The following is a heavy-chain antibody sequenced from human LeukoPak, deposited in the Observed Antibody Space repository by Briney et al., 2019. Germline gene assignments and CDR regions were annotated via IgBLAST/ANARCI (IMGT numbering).Heavy chain of an antibody. V-gene: IGHV1-69*13. Sequence: SVKVSCKASGGTFSIYAISWVRQAPGQGLEWMGGIIPIFGTANYAQKFQGRVTITADESTSTAYMELSSLRSEDTAVYYCAMLGYCSGGSCYQPAEYFQHWGQGTLVTVSS. CDR3: AMLGYCSGGSCYQPAEYFQH. D-gene: IGHD2-15*01. CDR1: GGTFSIYA. CDR2: IIPIFGTA. J-gene: IGHJ1*01.